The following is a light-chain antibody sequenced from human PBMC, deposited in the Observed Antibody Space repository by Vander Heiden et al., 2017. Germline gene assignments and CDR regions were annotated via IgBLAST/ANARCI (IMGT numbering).Light chain of an antibody. CDR3: SSFGGSDAFVV. J-gene: IGLJ2*01. CDR1: SSDIRSYIAIYNL. CDR2: EVN. V-gene: IGLV2-23*02. Sequence: QPAFTQPASLSGSPAQSITISCTGTSSDIRSYIAIYNLVSWYQHNAGKAPKLIIYEVNKWPSGVSNRFSGSKSGNTASLTITGLQAGDEADYYCSSFGGSDAFVVFGGGTKLTVL.